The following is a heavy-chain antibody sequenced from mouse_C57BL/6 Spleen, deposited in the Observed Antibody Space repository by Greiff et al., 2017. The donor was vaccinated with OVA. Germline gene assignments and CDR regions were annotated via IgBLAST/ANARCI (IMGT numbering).Heavy chain of an antibody. CDR1: GYTFTSYW. D-gene: IGHD2-5*01. CDR3: ARRGSNSWYFDV. J-gene: IGHJ1*03. Sequence: QVQLQQSGAELVRPGSSVKLSCKASGYTFTSYWMHWVKQRPIQGLEWIGNIDPSDSETHYNQKFKDKATLTVDKSSSTAYMQLSSLTSEDSAVYYCARRGSNSWYFDVWGTGTTVTVSS. V-gene: IGHV1-52*01. CDR2: IDPSDSET.